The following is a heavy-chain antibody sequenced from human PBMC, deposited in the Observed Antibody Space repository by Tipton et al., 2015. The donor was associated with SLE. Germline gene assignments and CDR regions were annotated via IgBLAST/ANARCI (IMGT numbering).Heavy chain of an antibody. V-gene: IGHV1-18*01. CDR1: GYTFTSYG. CDR2: ISAYNGNT. J-gene: IGHJ1*01. Sequence: QVQLVQSGAEVKKPGASVKVSCKASGYTFTSYGISWVRQAPGQGLEWMGWISAYNGNTNYAQKLQGRVTMTTDTSTSTAYMELRSLRSDDTAVYYCAREREYCSSTSCLGYFQHWGQGTLVTVSS. CDR3: AREREYCSSTSCLGYFQH. D-gene: IGHD2-2*01.